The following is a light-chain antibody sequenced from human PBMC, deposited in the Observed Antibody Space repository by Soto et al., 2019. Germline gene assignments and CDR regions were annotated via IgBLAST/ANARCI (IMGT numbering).Light chain of an antibody. J-gene: IGLJ2*01. CDR2: EVS. V-gene: IGLV2-8*01. CDR3: SSYAGSNNLV. CDR1: SSDVGGYNY. Sequence: QSVLTQPPSASGSPGQSVTISCTGTSSDVGGYNYVSWYQQHPGKAPKLMIYEVSKRPSGVPDRFSGSKSGNTASLTVSGXXXXXXAXXYCSSYAGSNNLVFGGGTKLTVL.